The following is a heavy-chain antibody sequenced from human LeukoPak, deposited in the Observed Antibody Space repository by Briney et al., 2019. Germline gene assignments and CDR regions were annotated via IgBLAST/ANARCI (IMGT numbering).Heavy chain of an antibody. CDR3: AREGYCSSTSCYDAFDI. D-gene: IGHD2-2*01. J-gene: IGHJ3*02. CDR2: INSDGSST. Sequence: GSLRLSCAASGFPFSSYWMHWVRQAPGKGLVWVSRINSDGSSTSYADSVKGRFTTSRDNAKNTLYLQMNSLRAEDTAVYYCAREGYCSSTSCYDAFDIWGQGTMVTVSS. CDR1: GFPFSSYW. V-gene: IGHV3-74*01.